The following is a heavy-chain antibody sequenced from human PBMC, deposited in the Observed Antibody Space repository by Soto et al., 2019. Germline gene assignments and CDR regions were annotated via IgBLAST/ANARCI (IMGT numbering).Heavy chain of an antibody. CDR3: ARDYGDLLYYLDY. V-gene: IGHV1-46*01. D-gene: IGHD4-17*01. CDR1: GYTFTSYY. Sequence: QVQLVQSGAEVKKPGASVKVSCKASGYTFTSYYMHWVRQAPGQGLEWMGIINPSGGSTSYAQKSQGRVTMTRDTSTSTVYMELSSLRSEATAVYYCARDYGDLLYYLDYSGQGTLVTVSS. J-gene: IGHJ4*02. CDR2: INPSGGST.